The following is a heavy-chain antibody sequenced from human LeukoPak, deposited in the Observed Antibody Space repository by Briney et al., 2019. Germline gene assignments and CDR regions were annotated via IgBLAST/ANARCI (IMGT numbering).Heavy chain of an antibody. Sequence: GGSLRLSCVASGFTFNIYGMSWVRQAPGKGLEWVSSVGGGDDIHYADSVKGRFTGYRDNAKNTVYLQMNSLRAEDTAVYYCAGSSGWLFDYWGQGSLVAVSS. D-gene: IGHD6-19*01. V-gene: IGHV3-23*01. CDR3: AGSSGWLFDY. J-gene: IGHJ4*02. CDR1: GFTFNIYG. CDR2: VGGGDDI.